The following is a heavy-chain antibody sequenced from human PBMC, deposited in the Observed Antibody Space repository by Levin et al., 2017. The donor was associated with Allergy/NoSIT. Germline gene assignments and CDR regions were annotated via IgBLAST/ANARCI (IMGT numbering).Heavy chain of an antibody. CDR1: GFTFSSYA. Sequence: PGGSLRLSCAASGFTFSSYAMSWVRQAPGKGLEWVSVISGSGGSTYYADSVKGRFTISRDNSKNTLYLQMNSLRAEDTAVYYCAKVLYYDSSGYKAFDYWGQGTLVTVSS. J-gene: IGHJ4*02. D-gene: IGHD3-22*01. CDR3: AKVLYYDSSGYKAFDY. CDR2: ISGSGGST. V-gene: IGHV3-23*01.